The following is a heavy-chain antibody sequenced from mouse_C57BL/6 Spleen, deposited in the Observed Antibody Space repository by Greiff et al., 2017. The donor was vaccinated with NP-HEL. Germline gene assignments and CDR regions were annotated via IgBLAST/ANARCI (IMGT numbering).Heavy chain of an antibody. CDR2: IYPGDGDT. CDR3: AREFYYGSTLYAMDY. J-gene: IGHJ4*01. V-gene: IGHV1-82*01. Sequence: VKLLESGPELVKPGASVKISCKASGYAFSSSWMNWVKQRPGKGLEWIGRIYPGDGDTNYNGKFQGKATLTADKSSSTAYMQLSSLTAEDSAVYFCAREFYYGSTLYAMDYWGQGTSVTVSS. CDR1: GYAFSSSW. D-gene: IGHD1-1*01.